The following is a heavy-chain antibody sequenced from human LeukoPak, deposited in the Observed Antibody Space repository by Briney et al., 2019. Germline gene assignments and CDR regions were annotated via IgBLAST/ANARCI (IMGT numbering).Heavy chain of an antibody. CDR3: TRDSTTFRFGY. J-gene: IGHJ4*02. V-gene: IGHV3-23*01. Sequence: GGSLRLSCAASGFTFSSYAMSWVRQAPGKGLEWVSGISGIGGSTYYADSVKGRFTVSRDTSKNTLYLQMNSLRADDTAVYYCTRDSTTFRFGYWGQGTLVTVSS. CDR2: ISGIGGST. CDR1: GFTFSSYA. D-gene: IGHD4-11*01.